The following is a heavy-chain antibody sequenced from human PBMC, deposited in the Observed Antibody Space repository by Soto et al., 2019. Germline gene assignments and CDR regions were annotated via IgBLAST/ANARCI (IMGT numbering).Heavy chain of an antibody. CDR3: ARDVRPFDF. Sequence: PGGSLRLSCAASGFTLSDYSINWVRQAPGKGLEWIASISRSSTHINYSDSVKGRFTISRANGNNSLSLLMSSLGAEDTAVYYCARDVRPFDFWGPGTLVTVSS. CDR2: ISRSSTHI. J-gene: IGHJ4*02. CDR1: GFTLSDYS. V-gene: IGHV3-21*01.